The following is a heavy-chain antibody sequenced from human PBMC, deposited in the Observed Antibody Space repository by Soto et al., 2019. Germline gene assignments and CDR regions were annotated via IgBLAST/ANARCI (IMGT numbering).Heavy chain of an antibody. CDR2: IYYSGST. J-gene: IGHJ4*02. CDR3: AARFYYGHCSGENCYFDY. D-gene: IGHD2-15*01. V-gene: IGHV4-61*01. Sequence: TSETLSLTCSVSGGSVSSGSYYWSWLRQPPGKGLEWIGYIYYSGSTNYNPSLKSRVNMSLDTSKNQLSLKLTSVTAADTAVYYCAARFYYGHCSGENCYFDYWGQGTLVTVSS. CDR1: GGSVSSGSYY.